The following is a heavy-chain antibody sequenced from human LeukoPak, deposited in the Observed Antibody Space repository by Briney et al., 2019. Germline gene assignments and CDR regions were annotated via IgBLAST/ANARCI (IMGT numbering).Heavy chain of an antibody. CDR1: GFTFSSYW. CDR2: ISTDGSNT. J-gene: IGHJ4*02. D-gene: IGHD5-18*01. V-gene: IGHV3-74*01. Sequence: GGSLRLTCAASGFTFSSYWMHWVRQTPGKGLVWVSRISTDGSNTNYADSVRGRFTISRDNAKNTLSLQMNSLRAEDTAVYYCVQLWSWWGWGQGTLVTVSS. CDR3: VQLWSWWG.